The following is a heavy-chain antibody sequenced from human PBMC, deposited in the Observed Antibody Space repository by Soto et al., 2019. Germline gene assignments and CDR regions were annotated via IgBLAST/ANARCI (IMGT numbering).Heavy chain of an antibody. V-gene: IGHV3-30-3*01. CDR2: ISYDGSNK. D-gene: IGHD1-1*01. CDR3: ARGTTTSALSAMDV. CDR1: GFTFSNNA. J-gene: IGHJ6*02. Sequence: QVQLVESGGGVVQPGRPLRLSCAASGFTFSNNAMDWVRQAPGKGLEWVAVISYDGSNKYIAESVKGRFTISRDNSKDTLVLQMKSLRAEDADVYYCARGTTTSALSAMDVWGQGTTVTVSS.